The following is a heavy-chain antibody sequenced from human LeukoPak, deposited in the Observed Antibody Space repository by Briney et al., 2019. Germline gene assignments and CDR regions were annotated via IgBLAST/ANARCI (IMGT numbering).Heavy chain of an antibody. CDR2: ISDSVGST. CDR3: AKVITGSGSQ. Sequence: GGSLRLSCAASGFTFSNAFMSWVRQAPGKGLEWVSGISDSVGSTYYADPGKGRFTISRDNSKNTLYLLMNSLRAEDTAIYYCAKVITGSGSQWGQGTLVTVSS. CDR1: GFTFSNAF. D-gene: IGHD1-14*01. J-gene: IGHJ4*02. V-gene: IGHV3-23*01.